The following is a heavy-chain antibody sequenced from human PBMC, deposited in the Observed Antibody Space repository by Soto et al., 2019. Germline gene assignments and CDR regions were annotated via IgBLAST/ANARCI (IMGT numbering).Heavy chain of an antibody. J-gene: IGHJ4*02. Sequence: GGSLRLSCAAPGFTFSSYAMHWVRQAPGKGLEWVAVISYDGSNKYYADSVKGRFTISRDNPKNTLYLQMNSLRAEDTAVYYCARDYYKYYDSSGYYRSPAYWGQGTLVTVSS. CDR3: ARDYYKYYDSSGYYRSPAY. CDR1: GFTFSSYA. CDR2: ISYDGSNK. V-gene: IGHV3-30-3*01. D-gene: IGHD3-22*01.